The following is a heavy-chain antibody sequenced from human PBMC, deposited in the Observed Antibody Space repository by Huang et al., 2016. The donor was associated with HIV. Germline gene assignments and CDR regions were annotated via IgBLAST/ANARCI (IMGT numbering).Heavy chain of an antibody. J-gene: IGHJ4*02. D-gene: IGHD3-22*01. CDR2: INSDGSRT. CDR3: ARDPRIQSWLNFFDY. Sequence: EVQLVESGGGLVQPGGSLRLSCAASGFSISSYWMHWVRQAPGKGLVGVSRINSDGSRTSSADAVKGGFTNSRDNAKKTLYLQMNSLKAEDTAVYYCARDPRIQSWLNFFDYWGQGTLVSVSS. CDR1: GFSISSYW. V-gene: IGHV3-74*01.